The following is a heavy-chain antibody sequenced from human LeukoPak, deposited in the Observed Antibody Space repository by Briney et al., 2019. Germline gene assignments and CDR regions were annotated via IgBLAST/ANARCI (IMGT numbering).Heavy chain of an antibody. CDR2: ISPTGSTT. V-gene: IGHV3-74*01. CDR1: GFTFSNYA. Sequence: PGGSLRLSCAASGFTFSNYAMIWVRQAPGKGLQWVSRISPTGSTTSYADSVKGRFTVSRDNAKNTLYLQVNNLRAEDTAVYYCARGPSSNWSGLDFWGQGTLLTVSS. J-gene: IGHJ4*02. CDR3: ARGPSSNWSGLDF. D-gene: IGHD6-13*01.